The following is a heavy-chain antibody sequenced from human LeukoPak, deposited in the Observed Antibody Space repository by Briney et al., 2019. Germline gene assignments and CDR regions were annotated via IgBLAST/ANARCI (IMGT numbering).Heavy chain of an antibody. CDR2: ISSNGGST. J-gene: IGHJ5*02. V-gene: IGHV3-64*01. D-gene: IGHD3-22*01. Sequence: GGSLRLSCAASGFTFSSYAMHWVRQAPGKELEYVSAISSNGGSTYYANSVKGRFTISRDNSKNTLYLQMGSLRAEDMAVYYCARGPSSGYYYGWFDPWGQGTLVTVSS. CDR1: GFTFSSYA. CDR3: ARGPSSGYYYGWFDP.